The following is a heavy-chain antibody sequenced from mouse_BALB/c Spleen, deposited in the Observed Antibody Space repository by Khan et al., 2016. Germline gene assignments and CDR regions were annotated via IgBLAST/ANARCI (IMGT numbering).Heavy chain of an antibody. D-gene: IGHD2-13*01. Sequence: QIQLVQSGPELKKPGETVKISCKASGYTFTNYGMNWVKQAPGKGSKWMGWINTYIGEPTYADDFKGRFAFSLETSASTAYLQINNLKKDDTATYFCASGSDYGGFTYWGQGTLVTVSA. J-gene: IGHJ3*01. V-gene: IGHV9-3-1*01. CDR3: ASGSDYGGFTY. CDR1: GYTFTNYG. CDR2: INTYIGEP.